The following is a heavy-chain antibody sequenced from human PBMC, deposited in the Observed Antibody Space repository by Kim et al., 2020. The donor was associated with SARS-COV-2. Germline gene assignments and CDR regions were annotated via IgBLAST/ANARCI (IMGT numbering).Heavy chain of an antibody. CDR3: ARGAPHPGDSNGWFGPDYYYYYMDV. CDR1: GGSLSGNY. CDR2: TTHSGST. V-gene: IGHV4-34*01. Sequence: SETLSLTCAVNGGSLSGNYWNWIRQPPGKGLEWIGETTHSGSTSYNPSLKSRVTISIDTSRNQFSLKLSSLTAADTAIYYCARGAPHPGDSNGWFGPDYYYYYMDVWGRGTTVTVSS. J-gene: IGHJ6*03. D-gene: IGHD6-19*01.